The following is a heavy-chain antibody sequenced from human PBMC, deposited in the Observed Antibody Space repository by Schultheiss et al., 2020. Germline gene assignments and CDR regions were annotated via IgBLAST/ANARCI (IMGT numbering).Heavy chain of an antibody. CDR1: GFTFDDYA. CDR2: IYYSGST. CDR3: ARARGPGSYYRAYWFDP. Sequence: GSLRVSCAASGFTFDDYAMHWVRQAPGKGLEWIGYIYYSGSTNYNPSLKSRVTMSVDTSTHPFFLKLNSVTAADTAVYYCARARGPGSYYRAYWFDPWGQGTLVTVSS. D-gene: IGHD3-10*01. J-gene: IGHJ5*02. V-gene: IGHV4-59*12.